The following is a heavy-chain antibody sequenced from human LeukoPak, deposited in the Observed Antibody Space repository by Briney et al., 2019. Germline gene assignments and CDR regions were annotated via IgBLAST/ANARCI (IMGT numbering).Heavy chain of an antibody. Sequence: PSETLSLTCTVSGGSISTYYWSWIRQPPGKGLEYIGYIYDSGSTNYNPSLKSRVTMSVDTSKQQFSLKLSSVTAADTAVYYCARGGYYGSGNDFRFDPWGQGTLVTVSS. D-gene: IGHD3-10*01. CDR3: ARGGYYGSGNDFRFDP. V-gene: IGHV4-59*01. CDR1: GGSISTYY. J-gene: IGHJ5*02. CDR2: IYDSGST.